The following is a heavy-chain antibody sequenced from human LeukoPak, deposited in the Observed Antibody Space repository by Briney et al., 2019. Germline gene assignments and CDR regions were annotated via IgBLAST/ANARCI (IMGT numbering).Heavy chain of an antibody. CDR1: GFTFSSYV. V-gene: IGHV3-30*04. CDR3: ARDGSGGSCFDY. Sequence: QPGGSLRLSCAASGFTFSSYVMHWVRQAPGKGLEWVAIISYDGSNKYYADSVKGRFTISRDNSKNTLYLQMNSLRAEDTAVYYCARDGSGGSCFDYWGQGTLVTVSS. D-gene: IGHD2-15*01. CDR2: ISYDGSNK. J-gene: IGHJ4*02.